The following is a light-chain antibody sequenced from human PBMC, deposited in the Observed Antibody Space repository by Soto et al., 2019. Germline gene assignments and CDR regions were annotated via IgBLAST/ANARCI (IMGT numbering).Light chain of an antibody. CDR2: EVS. Sequence: QSALTQPPSASGSPGQSVTISCTGTSSDVGGYNYVSWYQQHSGKAPNLMIYEVSKRPSGVPDRFSGSKSGNTASLTVSGLQAEDEADYYCSSYAGSNNFVVFGGGIKLTVL. CDR3: SSYAGSNNFVV. J-gene: IGLJ2*01. CDR1: SSDVGGYNY. V-gene: IGLV2-8*01.